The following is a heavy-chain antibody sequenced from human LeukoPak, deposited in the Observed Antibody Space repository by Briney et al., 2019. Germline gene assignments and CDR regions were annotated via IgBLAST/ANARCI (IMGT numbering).Heavy chain of an antibody. CDR1: GFTFSSYA. CDR2: ISGSGGST. D-gene: IGHD3-10*01. Sequence: GGSLRLSCAAPGFTFSSYAMSWVRQAPGKGLEWVSAISGSGGSTYYADSVKGRFTISRDNSKNTLYLQMNSLRAEDTAVYYCAKADTMVRGVIFRFDYWGQGTLVTVSS. CDR3: AKADTMVRGVIFRFDY. J-gene: IGHJ4*02. V-gene: IGHV3-23*01.